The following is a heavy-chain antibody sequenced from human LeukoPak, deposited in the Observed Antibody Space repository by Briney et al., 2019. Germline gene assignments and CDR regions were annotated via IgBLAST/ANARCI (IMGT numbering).Heavy chain of an antibody. Sequence: SETLSLTCTVSGGSISSYYWSWIRQPPGKGLEWIGYIYYSGSTNYNPSLKSRVTISVDTSKNQFSLKLSSVTAADTAVYYCASSGYYYRGAFDIWGQGTMVTVSS. CDR3: ASSGYYYRGAFDI. D-gene: IGHD3-22*01. CDR1: GGSISSYY. V-gene: IGHV4-59*01. CDR2: IYYSGST. J-gene: IGHJ3*02.